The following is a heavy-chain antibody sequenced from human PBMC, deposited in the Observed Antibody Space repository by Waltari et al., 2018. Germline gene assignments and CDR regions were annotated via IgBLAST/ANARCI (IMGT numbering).Heavy chain of an antibody. CDR2: ISGSVGST. V-gene: IGHV3-23*04. J-gene: IGHJ4*02. CDR1: GFTFSSYA. Sequence: EVQLVESGGGLVQPGGSLRLSCAASGFTFSSYAMSWVRQAPGQGLEWVSAISGSVGSTYYADSVKGRFTISRDNSKNTLYLQMNSLRAEDTAVYYCAKEKGTYSSSSGVDYFDYWGQGTLVTVSS. D-gene: IGHD6-6*01. CDR3: AKEKGTYSSSSGVDYFDY.